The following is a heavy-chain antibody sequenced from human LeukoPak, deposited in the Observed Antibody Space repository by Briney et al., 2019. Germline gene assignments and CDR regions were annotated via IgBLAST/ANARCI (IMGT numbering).Heavy chain of an antibody. Sequence: AETLSLTCTVSGGSISSSSYYWGWIRQPPGKGLEWIGRIYTSGSTNYNPSLKSRLTMSVDTSKNQFSLKLSSVTAADTAVYYCARHDYSNYPVFNYWGQGTLVTVSS. CDR1: GGSISSSSYY. CDR2: IYTSGST. CDR3: ARHDYSNYPVFNY. V-gene: IGHV4-39*07. D-gene: IGHD4-11*01. J-gene: IGHJ4*02.